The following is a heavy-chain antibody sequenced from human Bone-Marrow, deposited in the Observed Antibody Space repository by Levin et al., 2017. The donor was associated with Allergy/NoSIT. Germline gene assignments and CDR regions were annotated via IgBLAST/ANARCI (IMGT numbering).Heavy chain of an antibody. D-gene: IGHD5-12*01. Sequence: KISCKASGGIFSAFAINWLRQAPGQGLEWMGGIIPMFGTPNYAQNFQGRVTITADESTTTAYMELNNLRSEDTAVYYCAKSGQFSGYDGDFDYWGQGTLVTVSS. CDR1: GGIFSAFA. V-gene: IGHV1-69*01. J-gene: IGHJ4*02. CDR3: AKSGQFSGYDGDFDY. CDR2: IIPMFGTP.